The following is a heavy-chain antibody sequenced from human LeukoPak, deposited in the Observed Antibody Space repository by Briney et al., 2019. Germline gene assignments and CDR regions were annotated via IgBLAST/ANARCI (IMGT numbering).Heavy chain of an antibody. CDR3: TRRGPYCSSTSCYSYYYYMDV. CDR1: GFTFSGSA. CDR2: IRSKANSYAT. D-gene: IGHD2-2*01. Sequence: PGGSLRLSCAASGFTFSGSAMHWVRQASGKGLEWVGRIRSKANSYATAYAASVKGRFTSSRDDSKHTVYLQMNSLETEDTAVYYCTRRGPYCSSTSCYSYYYYMDVWGKGTTVTISS. J-gene: IGHJ6*03. V-gene: IGHV3-73*01.